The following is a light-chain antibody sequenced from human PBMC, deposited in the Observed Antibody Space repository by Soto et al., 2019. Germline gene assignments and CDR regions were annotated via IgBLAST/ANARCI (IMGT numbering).Light chain of an antibody. CDR1: QSVSNNY. CDR3: QQRNVWPPVT. J-gene: IGKJ5*01. Sequence: EIVLTQSPGTLSLSPGERATLSCRASQSVSNNYLAWYQQKPGQAPRLLIYGASNRATGIPDRLSGSGSGTDFTLTISRLEPEDFAVYYCQQRNVWPPVTFGQGTRLEIK. CDR2: GAS. V-gene: IGKV3D-20*02.